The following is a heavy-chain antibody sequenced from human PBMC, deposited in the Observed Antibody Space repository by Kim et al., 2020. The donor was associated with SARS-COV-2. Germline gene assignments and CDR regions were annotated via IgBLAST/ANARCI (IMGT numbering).Heavy chain of an antibody. V-gene: IGHV3-23*01. D-gene: IGHD6-6*01. Sequence: ASVKGRFTVARDNSKNTVYLQMNSLRVDDTAVYYCAKERRASSSPDQFDYWGQGTLVTVSS. J-gene: IGHJ4*02. CDR3: AKERRASSSPDQFDY.